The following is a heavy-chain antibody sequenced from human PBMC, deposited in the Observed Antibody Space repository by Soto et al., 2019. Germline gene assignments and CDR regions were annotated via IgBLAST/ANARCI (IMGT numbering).Heavy chain of an antibody. CDR3: ARGGYYDSGGYYFAHY. CDR1: GFNFSNYA. J-gene: IGHJ4*02. Sequence: PGGSLRLSCAGSGFNFSNYAMSWVRQAPGKGLEWVSFISYDGSSKDYADSVKGRFTISRDNSKNTLYLQMNSLRAEDTAVYYCARGGYYDSGGYYFAHYWGQGTPVTVSS. D-gene: IGHD3-22*01. CDR2: ISYDGSSK. V-gene: IGHV3-30-3*01.